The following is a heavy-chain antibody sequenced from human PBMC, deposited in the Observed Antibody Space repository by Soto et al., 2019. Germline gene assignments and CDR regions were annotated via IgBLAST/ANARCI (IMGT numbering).Heavy chain of an antibody. V-gene: IGHV1-18*01. Sequence: GASVKVSCKASGYTFTSYGISWVRQAPGQGLEWMGWISAYNGNTNYAQKLQGRVTMTTDTSTSTAYMELRSLRSDDTAVYYFARDLYGSGSYDYYYYYGMDVWGQGTTVTVSS. CDR1: GYTFTSYG. J-gene: IGHJ6*02. D-gene: IGHD3-10*01. CDR2: ISAYNGNT. CDR3: ARDLYGSGSYDYYYYYGMDV.